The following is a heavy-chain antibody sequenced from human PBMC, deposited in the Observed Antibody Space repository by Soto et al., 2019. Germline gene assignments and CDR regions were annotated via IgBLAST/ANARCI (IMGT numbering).Heavy chain of an antibody. V-gene: IGHV3-73*02. CDR1: GLNFSGSA. Sequence: EVQLVESGGGLVQIGGSLRLSCATSGLNFSGSAMHWARQASGKGLEWVGRIRSRPHNYATTYPASVEGRFTISRDDSKNTVYLQMNGLKTEETAVYYCTTERDYWGRGTLVTVSS. CDR2: IRSRPHNYAT. J-gene: IGHJ4*02. CDR3: TTERDY.